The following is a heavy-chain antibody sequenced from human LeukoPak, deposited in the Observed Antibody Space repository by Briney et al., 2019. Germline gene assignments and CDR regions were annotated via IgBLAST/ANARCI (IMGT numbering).Heavy chain of an antibody. CDR1: GFTFSTYC. J-gene: IGHJ4*01. CDR2: IKPDGSEK. V-gene: IGHV3-7*01. D-gene: IGHD2-15*01. CDR3: ARGGYRQKEF. Sequence: GGSLRLSCAVSGFTFSTYCTTWVRQAPGKGLEWVASIKPDGSEKWYVDAVKGRFTISRDNAKNSLYLQMNSLRVEDTAVYYCARGGYRQKEFWGHGTLVTVSS.